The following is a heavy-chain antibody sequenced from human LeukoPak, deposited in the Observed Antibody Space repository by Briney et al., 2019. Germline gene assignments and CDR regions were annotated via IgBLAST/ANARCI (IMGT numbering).Heavy chain of an antibody. D-gene: IGHD1-14*01. Sequence: ASVKVSCKASGYTFTSYGISWVRQAPGQGLEWMGWISAYNGNTNYAQKLQGRVTMTTDTSTSTAYMELSSLRSEDTAVYYCARDLGGSVWNHEVYNWFDPWGQGTLVTVSS. CDR2: ISAYNGNT. J-gene: IGHJ5*02. CDR1: GYTFTSYG. CDR3: ARDLGGSVWNHEVYNWFDP. V-gene: IGHV1-18*01.